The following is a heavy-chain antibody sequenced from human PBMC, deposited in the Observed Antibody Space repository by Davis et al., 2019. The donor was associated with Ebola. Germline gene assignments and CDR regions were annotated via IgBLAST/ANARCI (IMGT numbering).Heavy chain of an antibody. CDR1: GFTFSSYS. Sequence: PGGSLRLSCAASGFTFSSYSMNWVRQAPGKGLEWVSSISSSSSYIYYADSVKGRFTISRDNAKNSLYLQMNSLRAEDTAVYYCARDPDSSGWPGYFDYWGQGTLVTVSS. V-gene: IGHV3-21*01. J-gene: IGHJ4*02. CDR2: ISSSSSYI. D-gene: IGHD6-19*01. CDR3: ARDPDSSGWPGYFDY.